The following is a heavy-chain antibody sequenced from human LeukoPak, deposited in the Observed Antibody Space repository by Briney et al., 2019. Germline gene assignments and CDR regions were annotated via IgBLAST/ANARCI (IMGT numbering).Heavy chain of an antibody. V-gene: IGHV4-34*01. CDR1: GGSFSGYY. CDR2: INHSGST. Sequence: PSETLSLTCAVYGGSFSGYYWSWIRQPPGKGLEWIGEINHSGSTNYNPSLKSRVTISVDTSKNQFSLKLSSVTAADTAVYYWARGRITMVRGVTRGNWFDPWGQGTLVTVSS. D-gene: IGHD3-10*01. J-gene: IGHJ5*02. CDR3: ARGRITMVRGVTRGNWFDP.